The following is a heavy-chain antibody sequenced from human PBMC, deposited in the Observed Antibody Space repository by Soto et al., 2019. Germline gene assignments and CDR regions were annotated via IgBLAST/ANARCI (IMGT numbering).Heavy chain of an antibody. Sequence: SETLSLTCTVSGGSISTSSYYWGWIRQPPGKGLEWIGNVYYTGSASYTPSLKSRLTMSVDTSKNQFSLKLSSVTAADTAVFYCASYNRGWYYFDSWGQGTLVTVSS. CDR1: GGSISTSSYY. D-gene: IGHD6-19*01. CDR2: VYYTGSA. V-gene: IGHV4-39*01. J-gene: IGHJ4*02. CDR3: ASYNRGWYYFDS.